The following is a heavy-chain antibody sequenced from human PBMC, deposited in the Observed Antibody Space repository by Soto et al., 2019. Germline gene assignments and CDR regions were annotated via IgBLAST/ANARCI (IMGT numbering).Heavy chain of an antibody. D-gene: IGHD3-10*01. Sequence: QVQLQESGPGLVKPSETLSLTSTVSGDSISNTAYYWGWIRQPPGKGLEWIGDIYHSGSTYYNPSLKSRVTISVDTSKNQFSLKLRSVTAADTAVYYCARRSRWYYYGTASYYNLWLDPWGQGTLVTVSS. CDR1: GDSISNTAYY. CDR2: IYHSGST. J-gene: IGHJ5*02. V-gene: IGHV4-39*01. CDR3: ARRSRWYYYGTASYYNLWLDP.